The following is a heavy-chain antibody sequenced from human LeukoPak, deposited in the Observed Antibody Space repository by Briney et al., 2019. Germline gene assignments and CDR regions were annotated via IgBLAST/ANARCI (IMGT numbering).Heavy chain of an antibody. D-gene: IGHD1-14*01. V-gene: IGHV1-18*01. J-gene: IGHJ6*02. CDR1: GYTFTSYG. CDR2: ISAYNVDT. Sequence: GASVKVSCKASGYTFTSYGISWVRQAPGQGLEGMGWISAYNVDTNYAQKLQGRVTMTTDTSTSTAYLELRRLRPDDTAVYYCARDDHANYYGMDVWGQGTTVTVSS. CDR3: ARDDHANYYGMDV.